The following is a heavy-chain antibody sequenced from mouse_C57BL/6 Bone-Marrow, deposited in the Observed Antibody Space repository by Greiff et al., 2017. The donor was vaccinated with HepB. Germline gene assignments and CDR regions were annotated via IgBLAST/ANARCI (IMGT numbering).Heavy chain of an antibody. V-gene: IGHV1-39*01. Sequence: EVQLQQSGPELVKPGASVKISCKASGYTFTDYYMHWVKQSNGKCLEWIGVINPNYGTTSYNQKFKSKATLTVDPSSSTDYMQLSSLTSEDSAVYCCARAGQPGALDYWGQGTSVTVSS. CDR3: ARAGQPGALDY. J-gene: IGHJ4*01. D-gene: IGHD3-3*01. CDR2: INPNYGTT. CDR1: GYTFTDYY.